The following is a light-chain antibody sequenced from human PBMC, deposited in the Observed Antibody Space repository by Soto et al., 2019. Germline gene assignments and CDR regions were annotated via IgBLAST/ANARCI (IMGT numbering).Light chain of an antibody. J-gene: IGKJ1*01. CDR3: QQYNNWPWT. CDR2: GAF. CDR1: QSVSSN. Sequence: EIVMTQSPATLSVSPGERATLSCRASQSVSSNLAWYQQKPGQAPRLLIYGAFTRATGIPDRFSGSGSGTEFTLTISSLQSEDFALYYCQQYNNWPWTFGQGTKVEIK. V-gene: IGKV3-15*01.